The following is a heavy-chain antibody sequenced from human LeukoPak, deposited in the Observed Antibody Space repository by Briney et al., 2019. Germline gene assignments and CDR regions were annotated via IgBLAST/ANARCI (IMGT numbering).Heavy chain of an antibody. V-gene: IGHV3-74*01. Sequence: GGSLRLSCEASVFTFSRYWMHWVPQAPGKGLWWVSRIKSDGKTNYADSVKGRFTISRDNAKNRVSLQMDSLRAEDTGVYYCARAPSEVGGYYPEYFRHWGQGTLVTVSS. CDR3: ARAPSEVGGYYPEYFRH. CDR2: IKSDGKT. CDR1: VFTFSRYW. J-gene: IGHJ1*01. D-gene: IGHD3-22*01.